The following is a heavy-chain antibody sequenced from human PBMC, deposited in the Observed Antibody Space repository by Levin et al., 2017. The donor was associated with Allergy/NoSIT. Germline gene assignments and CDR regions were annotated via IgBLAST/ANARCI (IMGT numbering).Heavy chain of an antibody. Sequence: GESLKISCAASGFTFSNYGMHWVRQAPGKGLEWVSVILYDGSKKYYADSVKGRFTISRENSKNTLYLQMNSLRAEDTAVYYCATLRYGSGSYYIDYWGQGTLVTVSS. J-gene: IGHJ4*02. CDR3: ATLRYGSGSYYIDY. D-gene: IGHD3-10*01. V-gene: IGHV3-30*03. CDR2: ILYDGSKK. CDR1: GFTFSNYG.